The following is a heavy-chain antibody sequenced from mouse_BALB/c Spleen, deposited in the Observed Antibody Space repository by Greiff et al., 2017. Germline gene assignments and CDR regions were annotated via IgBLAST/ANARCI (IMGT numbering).Heavy chain of an antibody. CDR2: INPNNGGT. Sequence: EVKLMESGPELVKPGASVKIPCKASGYTFTDYNMDWVKQSHGKSLEWIGDINPNNGGTIYNQKFKGKATLTVDKSSSTAYMELRSLTSEDTAVYYCARRGYGSYYYAMDYWGQGTSVTVSS. J-gene: IGHJ4*01. CDR3: ARRGYGSYYYAMDY. D-gene: IGHD1-1*01. V-gene: IGHV1-18*01. CDR1: GYTFTDYN.